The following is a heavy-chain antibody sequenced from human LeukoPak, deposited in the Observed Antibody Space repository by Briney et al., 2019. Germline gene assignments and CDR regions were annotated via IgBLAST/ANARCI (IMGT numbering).Heavy chain of an antibody. CDR2: INHSGST. CDR3: ARVVWEGRDY. Sequence: SETLSLTCAVYGGSFSGYYWSWIRQPPGKGLGWIGEINHSGSTNYNPSLKSRVTIAVDTSENQFPLSMSAGNAADTAVYYCARVVWEGRDYWGQGTLVTVSS. D-gene: IGHD1-26*01. CDR1: GGSFSGYY. J-gene: IGHJ4*02. V-gene: IGHV4-34*01.